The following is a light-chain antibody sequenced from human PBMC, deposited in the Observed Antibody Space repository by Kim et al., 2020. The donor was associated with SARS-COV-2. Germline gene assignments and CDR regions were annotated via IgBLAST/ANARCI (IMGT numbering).Light chain of an antibody. J-gene: IGLJ2*01. CDR3: CSYASCSIHVV. V-gene: IGLV2-23*02. Sequence: QRVTVTVTGTSSDVGSNDTVSWYRLHPDKAPNLRIYEVSKRPSGVSSRFSGAKSGNTDSLTISGLQAEDEADYYCCSYASCSIHVVFGGGTQLTVL. CDR2: EVS. CDR1: SSDVGSNDT.